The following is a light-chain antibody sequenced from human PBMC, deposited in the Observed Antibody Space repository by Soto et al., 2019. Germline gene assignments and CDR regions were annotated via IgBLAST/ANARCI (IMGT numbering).Light chain of an antibody. V-gene: IGKV3-15*01. CDR2: GAS. J-gene: IGKJ1*01. Sequence: EIVMTQSPATLSVSPGERATLSCRASQSVSSNNLAWYQQKPGQAPRLLIYGASTRATGIPARFSGSGSGTEFTLTISSLQSEDFAVYYCQQYNNWPPWTFGQGTKVDIK. CDR3: QQYNNWPPWT. CDR1: QSVSSN.